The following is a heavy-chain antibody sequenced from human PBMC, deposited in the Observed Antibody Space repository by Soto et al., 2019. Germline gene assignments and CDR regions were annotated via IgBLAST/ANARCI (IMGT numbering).Heavy chain of an antibody. CDR2: IIPTFGTA. CDR1: GGTFSSSA. V-gene: IGHV1-69*06. Sequence: QVQLVQSGAEMREPGSSVKVSCKASGGTFSSSAINWLRQAPGQGPEWMGGIIPTFGTANYIEKFRGRVTITEDTSTSTAYMEVSSLTSEDTAMYFCASSETAGHRGFDIWGQGTLVTVSS. D-gene: IGHD6-19*01. CDR3: ASSETAGHRGFDI. J-gene: IGHJ3*02.